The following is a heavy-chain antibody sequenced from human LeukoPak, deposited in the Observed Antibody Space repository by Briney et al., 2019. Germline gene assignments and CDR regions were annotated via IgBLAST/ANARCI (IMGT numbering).Heavy chain of an antibody. CDR2: INHSGST. Sequence: PSETLSLTCAVYGGSFSGYYWSWIRQPPGKGLEGSGEINHSGSTNYNPSLKSRVTISVDTSKNQSSLTLSSVPAAHTAVYYCARGPVTKYWGQGTLVTVSS. V-gene: IGHV4-34*01. J-gene: IGHJ4*02. CDR3: ARGPVTKY. CDR1: GGSFSGYY. D-gene: IGHD4-17*01.